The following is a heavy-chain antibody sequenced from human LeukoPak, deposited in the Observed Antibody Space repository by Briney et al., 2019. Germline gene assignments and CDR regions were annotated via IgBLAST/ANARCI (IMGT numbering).Heavy chain of an antibody. D-gene: IGHD6-19*01. V-gene: IGHV3-48*04. CDR3: AKDMAGGIAVAGTGFDY. CDR1: GFTFSSYW. J-gene: IGHJ4*02. CDR2: ISSSSSTI. Sequence: PGGSLRLSCAASGFTFSSYWMSWVRQAPGKGLEWVSYISSSSSTIYYADSVKGRFTISRDNAKNSMYLQMNSLRAEDTVLYYCAKDMAGGIAVAGTGFDYWGQGTLVTVSS.